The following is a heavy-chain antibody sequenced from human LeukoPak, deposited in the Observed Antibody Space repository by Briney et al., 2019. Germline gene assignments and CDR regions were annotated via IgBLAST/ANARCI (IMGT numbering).Heavy chain of an antibody. Sequence: SETLSLTCNVSGDSMNSGDHYWSWTRQPPGKGLEWIGYIRYTGSGYYKPSLEGRVSISLDTPKKQFSLKLNSVTAADTAVYYCARVRFGELNYYYHGMDVWGKGTTVTVSS. D-gene: IGHD3-10*01. CDR1: GDSMNSGDHY. CDR2: IRYTGSG. V-gene: IGHV4-30-4*01. J-gene: IGHJ6*04. CDR3: ARVRFGELNYYYHGMDV.